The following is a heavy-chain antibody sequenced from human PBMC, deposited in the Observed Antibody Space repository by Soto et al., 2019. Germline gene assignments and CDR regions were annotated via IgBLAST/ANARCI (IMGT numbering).Heavy chain of an antibody. CDR3: VQSRCGGDCLQSYSSHSYYGLDV. CDR2: IYWDDDK. D-gene: IGHD2-21*02. CDR1: GLSLSTTGVG. Sequence: QITLKESGPTLVKPTQTLTLTCTFSGLSLSTTGVGVGWIRQPPGKALEWLALIYWDDDKRYSPSLKSRLTITKDTPKNQVVRTMTNMDPVDTATYYCVQSRCGGDCLQSYSSHSYYGLDVWGQGTTVTVSS. V-gene: IGHV2-5*02. J-gene: IGHJ6*02.